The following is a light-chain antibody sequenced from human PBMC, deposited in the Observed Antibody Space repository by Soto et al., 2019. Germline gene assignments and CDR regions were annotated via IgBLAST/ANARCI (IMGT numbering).Light chain of an antibody. CDR2: DSS. J-gene: IGKJ1*01. Sequence: EIVLTQSPATLSLSPGERATLSCRASQSVSSYLAWYHQKPGQAPRLLIYDSSNRATGIPARFSGSGSGTDFTLTISSLEPEHFAVYYCQQRSNWPWTFGQGTNVEIK. CDR1: QSVSSY. CDR3: QQRSNWPWT. V-gene: IGKV3-11*01.